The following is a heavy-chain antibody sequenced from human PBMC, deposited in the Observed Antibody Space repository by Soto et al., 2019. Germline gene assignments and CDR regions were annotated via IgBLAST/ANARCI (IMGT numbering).Heavy chain of an antibody. CDR3: ASIEYSSSQGFYYYYGMDV. J-gene: IGHJ6*02. V-gene: IGHV5-51*01. D-gene: IGHD6-6*01. Sequence: GESLKISCKGSGYSSTSYWIGWVRQMPGKGLEWMGVIYPGDSDTRYSPSFQGHVTISADKSISTAYLQWSSLKASDTAMYYCASIEYSSSQGFYYYYGMDVWGQGTTVTVSS. CDR1: GYSSTSYW. CDR2: IYPGDSDT.